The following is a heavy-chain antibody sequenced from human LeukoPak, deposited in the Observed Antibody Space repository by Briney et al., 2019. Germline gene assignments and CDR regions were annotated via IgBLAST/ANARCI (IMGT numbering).Heavy chain of an antibody. D-gene: IGHD3-10*01. CDR3: AKVAKYYYGPETYYFFEQ. J-gene: IGHJ4*02. CDR2: INQDGTEK. V-gene: IGHV3-7*01. CDR1: GFLFRTYW. Sequence: GGSLRLTCAASGFLFRTYWMSWVRQAPGKELEGVGHINQDGTEKLYVDSVKGRFTISRDYAKNSLYMQMNSLRVEDTAVYYCAKVAKYYYGPETYYFFEQWGQGTPVTASS.